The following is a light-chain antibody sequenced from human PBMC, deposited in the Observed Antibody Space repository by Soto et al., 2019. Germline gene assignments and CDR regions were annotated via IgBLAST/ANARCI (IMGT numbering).Light chain of an antibody. CDR2: GAS. V-gene: IGKV3-15*01. CDR1: QSGSSID. CDR3: QQYNNWPPIT. Sequence: IVLTQSPGTLSVCPSGRATLSCSASQSGSSIDLAWYQQKPGQAPRLLIYGASTRATGIPARFSGSGSGTEFTLTISSLQSEYFAVYYCQQYNNWPPITFGQGTRR. J-gene: IGKJ5*01.